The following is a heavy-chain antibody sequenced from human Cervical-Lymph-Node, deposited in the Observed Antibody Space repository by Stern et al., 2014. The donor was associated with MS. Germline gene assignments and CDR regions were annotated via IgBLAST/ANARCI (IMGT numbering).Heavy chain of an antibody. J-gene: IGHJ6*02. CDR2: IIPIFGTA. Sequence: VQLEESGAEVKKPGSSVKVSCKASGGTFSNFGFSWGRQAPGPGLDWMGGIIPIFGTAHYEQSFQGRVTITADISTSTAYMELNSLRAEDTAVYYCARDNDDNGMDVWGQGTTVIVSS. D-gene: IGHD1-1*01. CDR1: GGTFSNFG. V-gene: IGHV1-69*06. CDR3: ARDNDDNGMDV.